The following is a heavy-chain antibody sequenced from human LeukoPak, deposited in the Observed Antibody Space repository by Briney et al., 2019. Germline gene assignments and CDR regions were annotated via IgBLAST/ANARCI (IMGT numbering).Heavy chain of an antibody. CDR1: GGSISSGSYY. V-gene: IGHV4-61*02. Sequence: PSETLSLTCTVSGGSISSGSYYWSWIRQPAGKGLEWIGRIYTSGSTNYNPSLKSRVTISVDTSKNQFSLKLSSVTAADTAVYYCARGRSVGSRTNIVVVPAAIYAFDIWGQGTMVTVSS. J-gene: IGHJ3*02. CDR2: IYTSGST. CDR3: ARGRSVGSRTNIVVVPAAIYAFDI. D-gene: IGHD2-2*02.